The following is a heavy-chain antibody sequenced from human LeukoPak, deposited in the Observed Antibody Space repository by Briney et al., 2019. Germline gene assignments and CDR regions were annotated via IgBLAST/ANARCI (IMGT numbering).Heavy chain of an antibody. D-gene: IGHD1-7*01. CDR3: AGRWNYGRNYYIDV. V-gene: IGHV4-34*01. Sequence: SETLSLTCAVYGGSFSNYYWSWIRQTPGKGMEWIGEINDNGRINYNPSLMSRVTISVDMSKNQFSLRLTSVTATDTAVYYCAGRWNYGRNYYIDVWGKGATVSVSS. CDR2: INDNGRI. J-gene: IGHJ6*03. CDR1: GGSFSNYY.